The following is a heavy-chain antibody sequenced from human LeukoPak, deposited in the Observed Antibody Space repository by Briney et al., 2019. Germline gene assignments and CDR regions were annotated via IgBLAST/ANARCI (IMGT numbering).Heavy chain of an antibody. CDR3: ARESNYHGSGTGWFAP. V-gene: IGHV1-69*06. CDR2: IIPIFSTA. CDR1: GGTFSSYA. J-gene: IGHJ5*02. D-gene: IGHD3-10*01. Sequence: ASVKVSCKASGGTFSSYAISWVRQAPGQGLEWMGGIIPIFSTANYAQKFQGRVTITADKSTSTAYMELSSLRSEDTAVYYCARESNYHGSGTGWFAPWGQGTQVTVSS.